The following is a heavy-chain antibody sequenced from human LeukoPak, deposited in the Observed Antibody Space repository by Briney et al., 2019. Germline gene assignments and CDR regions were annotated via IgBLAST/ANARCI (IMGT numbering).Heavy chain of an antibody. CDR3: ARLRGYYDFWIDS. CDR2: INPNSGDT. J-gene: IGHJ4*02. CDR1: GGTFSSYA. V-gene: IGHV1-2*06. D-gene: IGHD3-3*01. Sequence: ASVKVSCKASGGTFSSYAISWVRQAPGQGLEWMGRINPNSGDTNYAQKFQGSVTMTRDTSISTAYLELSRLRSDDTAVYYCARLRGYYDFWIDSWGQGTLVTVSS.